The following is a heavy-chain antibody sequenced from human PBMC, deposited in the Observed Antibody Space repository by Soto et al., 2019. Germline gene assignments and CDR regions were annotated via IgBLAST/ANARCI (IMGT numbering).Heavy chain of an antibody. Sequence: SETLSLTCTVSGASIISSSYYWGWIRQPPGKGLEWIGSINYSGSTYYNPSLKSRVTISADTSKNQFTLKLRSVTAADTAVYYCARERLAVAGKGGWFDPWGQETLVTVSS. D-gene: IGHD6-19*01. J-gene: IGHJ5*02. V-gene: IGHV4-39*02. CDR2: INYSGST. CDR3: ARERLAVAGKGGWFDP. CDR1: GASIISSSYY.